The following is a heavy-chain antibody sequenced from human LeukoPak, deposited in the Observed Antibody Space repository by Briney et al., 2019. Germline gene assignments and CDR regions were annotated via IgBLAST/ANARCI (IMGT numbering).Heavy chain of an antibody. CDR1: GFTFSSYA. CDR2: ISYDGSNK. V-gene: IGHV3-30*04. D-gene: IGHD3-10*01. CDR3: ARGYYGSGSWFDY. Sequence: GRSLRLSCAASGFTFSSYAMHWVRQAPGKGLEWVAVISYDGSNKYYADSVKGRFTISRGNSKNTLYLQMNSLRAEDTAVYYCARGYYGSGSWFDYWGQGTLVTVSS. J-gene: IGHJ4*02.